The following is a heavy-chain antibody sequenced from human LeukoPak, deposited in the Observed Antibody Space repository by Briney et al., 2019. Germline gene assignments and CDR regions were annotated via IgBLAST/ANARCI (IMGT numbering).Heavy chain of an antibody. V-gene: IGHV5-51*01. CDR3: ARLDFPNTAMVTGFDY. D-gene: IGHD5-18*01. CDR2: IYPGDSDT. J-gene: IGHJ4*02. Sequence: GESLKISCKGSGYIFTSYWIGWVRRMPGKGLEWMGIIYPGDSDTRYSPSFQGQVTISADKSSSTAYLQWSSLKASGTAMYYCARLDFPNTAMVTGFDYWGQGTLVTVSS. CDR1: GYIFTSYW.